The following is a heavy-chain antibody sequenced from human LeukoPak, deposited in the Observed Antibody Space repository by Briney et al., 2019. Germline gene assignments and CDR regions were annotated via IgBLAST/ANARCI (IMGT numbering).Heavy chain of an antibody. Sequence: ASETLSLTCTVSGGSISSSSYYWVWIRQPPGKGLECIGLIYYSGSTYYNPSLKSRVTISVDTSKNQFSLKLNSVTAADTAVYYCARARSVFNFDYWGQGTLVTVSS. CDR2: IYYSGST. CDR1: GGSISSSSYY. D-gene: IGHD2-8*01. CDR3: ARARSVFNFDY. J-gene: IGHJ4*02. V-gene: IGHV4-39*07.